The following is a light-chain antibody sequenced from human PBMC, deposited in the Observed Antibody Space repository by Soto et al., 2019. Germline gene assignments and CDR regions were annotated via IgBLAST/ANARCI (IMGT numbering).Light chain of an antibody. Sequence: DLGRTRSPISLPVTPGESASISCRSSQSLLHSTGYNFLDWYLQRPGQSPQLLIYLGYNRASGVPDRFSGSGSGTDFTLKISRVEAEDVGVYYCMQALQTSWTCCQGTKLDIK. V-gene: IGKV2-28*01. CDR2: LGY. CDR3: MQALQTSWT. CDR1: QSLLHSTGYNF. J-gene: IGKJ1*01.